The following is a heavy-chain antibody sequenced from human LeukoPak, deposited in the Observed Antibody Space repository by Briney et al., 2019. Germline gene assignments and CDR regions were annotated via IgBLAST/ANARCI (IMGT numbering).Heavy chain of an antibody. V-gene: IGHV1-58*02. J-gene: IGHJ5*01. D-gene: IGHD6-13*01. CDR2: IVVGSGNT. CDR1: VFTFTISA. Sequence: SVSVSYTASVFTFTISAMQWVRQARGQRREGIGWIVVGSGNTNYAQKFQERVTITRDMSTSTAYMELSSLRSEDTAVYYCAAGDIAAAGTVPWGQGTLVTVSS. CDR3: AAGDIAAAGTVP.